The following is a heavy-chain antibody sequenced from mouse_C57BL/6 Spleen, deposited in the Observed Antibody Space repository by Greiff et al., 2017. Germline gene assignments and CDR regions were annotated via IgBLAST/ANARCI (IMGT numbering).Heavy chain of an antibody. CDR3: ASEDYGSSQGGDY. D-gene: IGHD1-1*01. CDR1: GYSFTDYN. J-gene: IGHJ2*01. Sequence: EVQLQESGPELVKPGASVKISCKASGYSFTDYNMNWVKQSNGKSLEWIGVINPNYGTTSYNQKFKGKATLTVDKSSSTAYMQHNSLTSEASAVYSWASEDYGSSQGGDYWGQGTTLTVSS. V-gene: IGHV1-39*01. CDR2: INPNYGTT.